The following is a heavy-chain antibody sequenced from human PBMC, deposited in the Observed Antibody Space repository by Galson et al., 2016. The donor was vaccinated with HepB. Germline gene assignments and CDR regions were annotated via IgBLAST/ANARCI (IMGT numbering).Heavy chain of an antibody. J-gene: IGHJ5*02. CDR3: ARGGSCTSGGQPNWFDP. CDR1: GGTFSRNT. CDR2: IIPFFRTA. Sequence: SVKVSCKASGGTFSRNTVNWVRQAPGQGLEWVGRIIPFFRTATYAPKFQGTVTITADKSTTTAYLELSSLRSEDTAVFFCARGGSCTSGGQPNWFDPWGQGTLVAVSS. V-gene: IGHV1-69*06. D-gene: IGHD2-2*01.